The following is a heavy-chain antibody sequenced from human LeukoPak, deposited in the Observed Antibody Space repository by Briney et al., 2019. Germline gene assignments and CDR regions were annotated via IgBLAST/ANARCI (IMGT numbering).Heavy chain of an antibody. D-gene: IGHD2-2*02. Sequence: SQTLSLTCAISGDSVSSNSAGWNWIRQSPSRGLEWLGRIYYRSKWYNDYAVSLRSRITINPDTSKNQFSLQLNSVTPEDTAVYYCARGVDVYHNWFDPWGQGTLVTVSS. CDR1: GDSVSSNSAG. J-gene: IGHJ5*02. CDR3: ARGVDVYHNWFDP. V-gene: IGHV6-1*01. CDR2: IYYRSKWYN.